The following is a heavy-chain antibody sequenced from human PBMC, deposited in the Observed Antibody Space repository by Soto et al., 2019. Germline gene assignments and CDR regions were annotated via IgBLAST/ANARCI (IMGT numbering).Heavy chain of an antibody. Sequence: PSETLSLTCAVYGGSFSGYYWTWIRQPPGTGLEWIGEINHSGSTNYNPSLKSRVTISVDTSKNQFSLKLTSVTAADTAVYYCARVWGGAFDIWGQGTMVTVSS. J-gene: IGHJ3*02. CDR3: ARVWGGAFDI. CDR1: GGSFSGYY. CDR2: INHSGST. D-gene: IGHD3-10*01. V-gene: IGHV4-34*01.